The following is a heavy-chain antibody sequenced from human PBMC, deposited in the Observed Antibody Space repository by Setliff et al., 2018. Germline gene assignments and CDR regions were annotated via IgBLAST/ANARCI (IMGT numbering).Heavy chain of an antibody. J-gene: IGHJ4*02. D-gene: IGHD3-22*01. Sequence: GGSLRLSCAASGFTFSRYSMTWVRQAPGKGLEWVSSISKSSSYIYYADSVKGRFAVSRDNADNSLYLQMNSLRAEDTAVYYCARDEDYFDTSGYPDNWGQGTLVTVS. CDR2: ISKSSSYI. CDR1: GFTFSRYS. V-gene: IGHV3-21*01. CDR3: ARDEDYFDTSGYPDN.